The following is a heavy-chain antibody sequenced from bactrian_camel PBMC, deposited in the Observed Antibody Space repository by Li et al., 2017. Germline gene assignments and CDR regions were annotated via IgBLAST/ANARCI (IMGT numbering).Heavy chain of an antibody. CDR1: GSAFSASC. CDR3: ARVRDWSDGRVWYDT. V-gene: IGHV3-2*01. Sequence: VQLVESGGGSVQAGGSLRLSCAASGSAFSASCMGWFRQAPGKGLERVSTIGSDTYYADSVKGRFTISRDNLQMNSLKSEDTGLYYCARVRDWSDGRVWYDTWGQGTQVTVS. J-gene: IGHJ4*01. CDR2: IGSDT. D-gene: IGHD1*01.